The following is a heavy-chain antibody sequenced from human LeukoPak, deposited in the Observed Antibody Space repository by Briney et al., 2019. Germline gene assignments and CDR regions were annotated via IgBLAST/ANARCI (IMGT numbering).Heavy chain of an antibody. CDR3: AREVGMDV. J-gene: IGHJ6*02. D-gene: IGHD3-16*01. V-gene: IGHV3-7*01. CDR2: IKQDGSEK. CDR1: GFTFSSYW. Sequence: GGSLRLSCAASGFTFSSYWVSWVRQSPGKGLEWVANIKQDGSEKYYVDSVKGRFTISRDNAKNSLYLQMNSLRAEDTAVYYCAREVGMDVWGQGTTVTVSS.